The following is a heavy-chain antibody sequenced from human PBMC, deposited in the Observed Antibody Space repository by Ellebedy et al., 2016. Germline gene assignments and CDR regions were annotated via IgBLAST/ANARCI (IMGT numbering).Heavy chain of an antibody. D-gene: IGHD3-22*01. CDR3: AKDTSGYYGGYFDF. CDR1: GLPFGSKG. J-gene: IGHJ4*02. Sequence: GGSLRLXXKASGLPFGSKGMHWVRQAPGKGLEWVAAISYDGEGTDYADAVKGRFTISRDNSEDTLFLQMNSLRAEDTAVYYCAKDTSGYYGGYFDFWGQGTLVTVSS. V-gene: IGHV3-30*18. CDR2: ISYDGEGT.